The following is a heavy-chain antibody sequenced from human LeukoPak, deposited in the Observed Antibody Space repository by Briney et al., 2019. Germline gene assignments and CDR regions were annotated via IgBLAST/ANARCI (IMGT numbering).Heavy chain of an antibody. D-gene: IGHD5-12*01. CDR3: ARHYDYHFDY. CDR2: IYYSGST. Sequence: SETLSLTCTVSGGSISSSSYYSGWIRQPPGKGLEWIGSIYYSGSTYYNPSRKSPATISLDTSKNQFSLKLSSVTAADTAVYYCARHYDYHFDYWGQGTLVTVSS. V-gene: IGHV4-39*01. CDR1: GGSISSSSYY. J-gene: IGHJ4*02.